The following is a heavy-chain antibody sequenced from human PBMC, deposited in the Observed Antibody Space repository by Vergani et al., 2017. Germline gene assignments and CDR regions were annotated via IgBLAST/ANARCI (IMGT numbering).Heavy chain of an antibody. CDR2: ISWNSGSI. J-gene: IGHJ3*02. D-gene: IGHD3-10*01. CDR1: GFTFDDYA. V-gene: IGHV3-9*01. CDR3: AKDSGITMVRGDAFDI. Sequence: EVQLVESGGGLVQPGRSLRLSCAASGFTFDDYAMHWVRQAPGKGLGWVSGISWNSGSIGYADSVKGRFTISRDNAKNSLYLQMNSLRAEDTALYYCAKDSGITMVRGDAFDIWGQGTMVTVSS.